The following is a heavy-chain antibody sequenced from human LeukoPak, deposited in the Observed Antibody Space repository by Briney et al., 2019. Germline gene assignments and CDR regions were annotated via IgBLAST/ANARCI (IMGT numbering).Heavy chain of an antibody. CDR1: GYTFTSYY. D-gene: IGHD5-24*01. J-gene: IGHJ4*02. Sequence: ASVKVSCKASGYTFTSYYMHWVRQAPGQGLEWMGIINPSGGSTSYAQKFQGRVTMTRDTSTSTVYMEPSSLRSEDTAVYYCARDQGGEMVAYYFDYWGQGTLVTVSS. CDR3: ARDQGGEMVAYYFDY. V-gene: IGHV1-46*01. CDR2: INPSGGST.